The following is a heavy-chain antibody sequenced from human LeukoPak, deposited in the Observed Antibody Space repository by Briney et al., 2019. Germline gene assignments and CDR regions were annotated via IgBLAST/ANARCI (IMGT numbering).Heavy chain of an antibody. CDR1: GLTFSNYA. CDR3: AKSTAVADRRDAFDI. D-gene: IGHD6-19*01. Sequence: GGSLRLSCAASGLTFSNYAMNWVRQAPGKGLECVSGISGSGGSTYYADSVKGRFSISRDGSKNTLYLQMNSLRAEDTAVYYCAKSTAVADRRDAFDIWGQGTMVTVSS. V-gene: IGHV3-23*01. CDR2: ISGSGGST. J-gene: IGHJ3*02.